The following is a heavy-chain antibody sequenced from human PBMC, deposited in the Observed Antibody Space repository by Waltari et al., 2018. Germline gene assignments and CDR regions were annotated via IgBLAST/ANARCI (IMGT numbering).Heavy chain of an antibody. V-gene: IGHV3-23*01. D-gene: IGHD5-12*01. CDR3: AKPRGVATPYGMDV. CDR2: ISGSGGST. Sequence: EVQLLESGGGLVQPGGSLRLSCAASGFTFSSYAMSWVRQAPGKGLEWVSAISGSGGSTYYADSVKGRFTIARDNSKNTPYLQMNSLRAEDTAVYYCAKPRGVATPYGMDVWGQGTTVTVSS. J-gene: IGHJ6*02. CDR1: GFTFSSYA.